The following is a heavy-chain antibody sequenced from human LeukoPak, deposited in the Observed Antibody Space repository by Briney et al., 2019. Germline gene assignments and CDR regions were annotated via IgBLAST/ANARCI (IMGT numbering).Heavy chain of an antibody. CDR3: ARAPRWQWLVRGAFDI. CDR2: ISAYNGNT. CDR1: GYTFTSYG. Sequence: ASVKVSCKASGYTFTSYGISWVRQAPGQGLEWMGWISAYNGNTNYAQKLQGRVTMTTDTSTSTAYMELRSLRSDDTAVYYCARAPRWQWLVRGAFDIWGQGTMVTVSS. D-gene: IGHD6-19*01. J-gene: IGHJ3*02. V-gene: IGHV1-18*01.